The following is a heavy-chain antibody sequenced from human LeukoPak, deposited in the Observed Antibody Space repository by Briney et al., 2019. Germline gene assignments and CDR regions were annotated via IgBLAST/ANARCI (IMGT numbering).Heavy chain of an antibody. CDR1: GESLSGYY. V-gene: IGHV4-34*01. CDR3: ASTERCSTTCPLDY. CDR2: INHSGST. J-gene: IGHJ4*02. Sequence: SDTLSLTCTVYGESLSGYYWSWIRQPPGKGLEWIGEINHSGSTHYNPSLKSRVTISLDTSKNQFSLKLSSVTAADTAVYYCASTERCSTTCPLDYWGQGTLVTVSS. D-gene: IGHD2-2*01.